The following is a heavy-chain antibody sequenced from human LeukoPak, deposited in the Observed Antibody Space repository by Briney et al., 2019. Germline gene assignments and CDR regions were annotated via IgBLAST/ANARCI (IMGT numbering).Heavy chain of an antibody. CDR1: GGTFNTYA. J-gene: IGHJ4*02. Sequence: SVKVACKASGGTFNTYAFNWVRQAPGQGLEWMGRIIPVFGTPHYAQKYQGRLTITTDEFASTVYMELSSLRSQDTAIYYCARIEGDYGVFVFWGQGTLVTVSS. CDR2: IIPVFGTP. V-gene: IGHV1-69*05. CDR3: ARIEGDYGVFVF. D-gene: IGHD4-17*01.